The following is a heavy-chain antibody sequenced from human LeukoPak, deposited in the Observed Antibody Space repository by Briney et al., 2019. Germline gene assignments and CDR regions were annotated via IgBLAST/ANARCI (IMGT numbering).Heavy chain of an antibody. CDR1: GYTFTSYG. Sequence: ASVKVSGKASGYTFTSYGISWVRQAPGQGLEWMGWISAYNGNTNYAQKLQGRVTMTTDTSTSTAYMELRGLRSDDTAVYYCARVGVYDSSGYYSSDAFDIWGQGTMVTVSS. CDR2: ISAYNGNT. D-gene: IGHD3-22*01. J-gene: IGHJ3*02. V-gene: IGHV1-18*01. CDR3: ARVGVYDSSGYYSSDAFDI.